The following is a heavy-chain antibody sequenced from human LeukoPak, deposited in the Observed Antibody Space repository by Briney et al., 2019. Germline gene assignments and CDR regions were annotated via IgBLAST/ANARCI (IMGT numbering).Heavy chain of an antibody. CDR3: ARGRYSGTTYYFDY. CDR2: IKQDGSEK. Sequence: GGSLRLSCAASGFTFSSYWMNWARQAPGKGLEWAANIKQDGSEKYYVDSVKGRFTISRDNAKNSLYLQMNSLRAEDTAMYYCARGRYSGTTYYFDYWGQGTLVTVSS. CDR1: GFTFSSYW. V-gene: IGHV3-7*03. D-gene: IGHD5-12*01. J-gene: IGHJ4*02.